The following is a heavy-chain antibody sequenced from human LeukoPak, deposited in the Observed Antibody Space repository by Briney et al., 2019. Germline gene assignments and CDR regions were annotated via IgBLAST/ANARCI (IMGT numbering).Heavy chain of an antibody. CDR2: VSGSGGRT. Sequence: PGGSLRLSCAASGFPFSSCAMTWVRQAPGKGLEWLSAVSGSGGRTYYADSVKGRFTVSRDNSKNTLYLLMNSLRAEDTAIYYCAKNDYGGNPVAIDYWGQGTLVTVSS. CDR1: GFPFSSCA. J-gene: IGHJ4*02. V-gene: IGHV3-23*01. D-gene: IGHD4-17*01. CDR3: AKNDYGGNPVAIDY.